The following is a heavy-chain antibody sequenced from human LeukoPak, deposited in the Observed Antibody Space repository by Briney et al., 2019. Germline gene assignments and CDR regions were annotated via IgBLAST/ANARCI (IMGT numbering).Heavy chain of an antibody. CDR3: AREKYSSGHTGGCFDP. J-gene: IGHJ5*02. CDR2: RYYSGST. D-gene: IGHD6-19*01. V-gene: IGHV4-39*02. CDR1: GDFVSSSSYD. Sequence: SETLSLTCTVSGDFVSSSSYDWGWIRQAPGKGLEWIGSRYYSGSTGYNPSLKSRVTISVDTSKNQFSLKLSSVTAADTAVYYCAREKYSSGHTGGCFDPWGQGTLVTVSS.